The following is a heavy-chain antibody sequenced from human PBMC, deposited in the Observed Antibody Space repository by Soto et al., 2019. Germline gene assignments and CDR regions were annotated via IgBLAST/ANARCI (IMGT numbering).Heavy chain of an antibody. Sequence: SETLSLTCTVSGGSISSGDYYWSWIRQPPGKGLEWIGYIYYSGSTYYNPSLKSRVTISVDTSKNQFSPKLSSVTAADTAVYYCARELVRQLWPNFDYWGQGTLVTVS. CDR2: IYYSGST. V-gene: IGHV4-30-4*01. J-gene: IGHJ4*02. CDR1: GGSISSGDYY. D-gene: IGHD5-18*01. CDR3: ARELVRQLWPNFDY.